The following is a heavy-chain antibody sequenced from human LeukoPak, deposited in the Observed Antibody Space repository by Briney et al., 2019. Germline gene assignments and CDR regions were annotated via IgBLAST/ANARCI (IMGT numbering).Heavy chain of an antibody. CDR2: ISGSGGST. Sequence: PGGPLRLSCAASGFTFSSYAMSWVRQAPGKGLEWVSAISGSGGSTYYADSVKGRFTISRDNSKNTLYLQMNSLRAEDTAVYYCAKDLPGGVGATGPFDPWGQGTLVTVSS. J-gene: IGHJ5*02. V-gene: IGHV3-23*01. CDR3: AKDLPGGVGATGPFDP. D-gene: IGHD1-26*01. CDR1: GFTFSSYA.